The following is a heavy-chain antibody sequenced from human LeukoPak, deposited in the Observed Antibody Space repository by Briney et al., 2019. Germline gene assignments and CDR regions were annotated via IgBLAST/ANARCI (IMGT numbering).Heavy chain of an antibody. Sequence: GGSLRLSCAASGFTFSSYEMNWVRQAPGKGLEWVSYISSSVSTIYYADSVKGRFTISRDNAKNSLYLQMNSLRAEDTAVYYCARQYYGDYEYYFDYWGQGTLVTVSS. CDR3: ARQYYGDYEYYFDY. CDR1: GFTFSSYE. CDR2: ISSSVSTI. V-gene: IGHV3-48*03. D-gene: IGHD4-17*01. J-gene: IGHJ4*02.